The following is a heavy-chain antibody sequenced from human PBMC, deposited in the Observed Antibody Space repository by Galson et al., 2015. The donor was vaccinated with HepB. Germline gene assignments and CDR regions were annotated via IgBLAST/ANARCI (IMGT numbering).Heavy chain of an antibody. J-gene: IGHJ3*02. CDR2: IKQDGSEK. CDR3: ARDSGGIVVVPAAIRGSAFDI. CDR1: GFTFSSYW. Sequence: SLRLSCAASGFTFSSYWMSWVRQAPGKGLEWVANIKQDGSEKYYVDSVKGRFTISRDNAKNSLYLQMNSLRAEDTAVYYCARDSGGIVVVPAAIRGSAFDIWGQGTMVTVSS. V-gene: IGHV3-7*03. D-gene: IGHD2-2*02.